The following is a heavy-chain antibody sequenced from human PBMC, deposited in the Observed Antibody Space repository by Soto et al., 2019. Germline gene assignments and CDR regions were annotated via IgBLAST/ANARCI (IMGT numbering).Heavy chain of an antibody. J-gene: IGHJ4*02. D-gene: IGHD3-22*01. V-gene: IGHV3-49*03. CDR3: ARRVWEFDSSGCYRHYFDY. Sequence: GGSVRLSCTASEFTIGEHGLSWFRLAPGKGLEGVGFSRSKAYGGTTEYAASVRGRFTISRDDSKSIAYLQMHSLKTEDTAVSHCARRVWEFDSSGCYRHYFDYWGQGTLGTVSS. CDR1: EFTIGEHG. CDR2: SRSKAYGGTT.